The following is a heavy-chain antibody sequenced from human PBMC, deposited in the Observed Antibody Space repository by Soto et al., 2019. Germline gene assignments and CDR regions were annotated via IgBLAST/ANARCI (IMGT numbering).Heavy chain of an antibody. CDR2: ISGSSTNI. CDR3: ARHAEMYYVFWSGYSFGAFDI. CDR1: GFTSSGYS. Sequence: PGGSLRLSCAASGFTSSGYSMHWVRQAPRKGLEWVSSISGSSTNIYYADSVKGRFTISRDNAKNSLYLQMNSLRAEDTAVYYCARHAEMYYVFWSGYSFGAFDIRGHGTTVTVSS. V-gene: IGHV3-21*01. D-gene: IGHD3-3*01. J-gene: IGHJ3*02.